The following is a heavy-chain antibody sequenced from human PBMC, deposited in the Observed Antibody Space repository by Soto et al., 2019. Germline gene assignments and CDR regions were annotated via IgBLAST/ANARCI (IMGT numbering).Heavy chain of an antibody. J-gene: IGHJ6*02. CDR1: GYTFTSYY. CDR3: ATPTQWLVRGYYYYGMDV. Sequence: ASVKVSCKASGYTFTSYYLHWVRQAPGQGLEWMGIVNPSGGHTSYAQKFHGRVTMTSDTSTSTVYMELSSLRSEDTAVYYCATPTQWLVRGYYYYGMDVWGQGTTVTVSS. D-gene: IGHD6-19*01. V-gene: IGHV1-46*01. CDR2: VNPSGGHT.